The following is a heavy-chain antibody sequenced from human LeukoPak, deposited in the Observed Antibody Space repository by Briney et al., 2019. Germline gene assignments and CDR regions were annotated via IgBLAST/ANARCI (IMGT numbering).Heavy chain of an antibody. CDR1: GFTFKRYG. D-gene: IGHD6-19*01. Sequence: ASVKVSCKASGFTFKRYGITWVRQAPGQGLEWMGWISAYNGNTNYEQNLQGRVTMTTDPSTSTAYMELRSLRSDDTAIYYCARDGDPYTSGWPEYWGQGTLVTVSP. J-gene: IGHJ4*02. CDR3: ARDGDPYTSGWPEY. V-gene: IGHV1-18*01. CDR2: ISAYNGNT.